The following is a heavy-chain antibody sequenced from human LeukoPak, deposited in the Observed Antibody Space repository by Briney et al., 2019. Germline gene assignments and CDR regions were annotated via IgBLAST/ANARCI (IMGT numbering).Heavy chain of an antibody. CDR2: ISSSSSYI. Sequence: PGGSLRLSCAASGFTFSSYSMNWVRQAPGKGLEWVSSISSSSSYIYYADSVKGRFTISRDNAKNSLYLQMNSLRAEDTAVYYCARMVRGVSGDNWLDPWGQGTLVTVSS. CDR3: ARMVRGVSGDNWLDP. D-gene: IGHD3-10*01. CDR1: GFTFSSYS. V-gene: IGHV3-21*04. J-gene: IGHJ5*02.